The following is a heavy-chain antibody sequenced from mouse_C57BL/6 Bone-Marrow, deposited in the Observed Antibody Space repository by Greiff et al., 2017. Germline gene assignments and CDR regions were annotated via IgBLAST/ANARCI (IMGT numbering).Heavy chain of an antibody. CDR3: ARDGVQLNYYAMDY. CDR1: GYTFTSYW. CDR2: IHPSDSDT. J-gene: IGHJ4*01. D-gene: IGHD3-2*02. V-gene: IGHV1-74*01. Sequence: QVQLQQPGAELVKPGASVKVSCKASGYTFTSYWMHWVKQRPGQGLEWIGRIHPSDSDTNYNQKFKGKATLTVDKSSSTAYMQISSLTSEDSAVYYCARDGVQLNYYAMDYWGQGTSVTVSS.